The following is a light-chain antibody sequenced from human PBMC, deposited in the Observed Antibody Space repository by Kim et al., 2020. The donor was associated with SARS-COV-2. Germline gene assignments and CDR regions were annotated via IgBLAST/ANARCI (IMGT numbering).Light chain of an antibody. Sequence: ASVRDRVIITCQATQDIKKNLNWYQQKPGEAPKLLIYDASNLETGVPSRFSGSGSGTDFALTVTSLQPEYIGTYYCLQYDNLPYTFGQGTKVDIK. CDR1: QDIKKN. V-gene: IGKV1-33*01. CDR3: LQYDNLPYT. J-gene: IGKJ2*01. CDR2: DAS.